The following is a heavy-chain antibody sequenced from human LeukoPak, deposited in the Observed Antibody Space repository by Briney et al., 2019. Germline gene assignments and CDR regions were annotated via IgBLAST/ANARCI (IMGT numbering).Heavy chain of an antibody. CDR3: ARISGAAVQHFDC. D-gene: IGHD6-13*01. CDR2: IYTGGDS. V-gene: IGHV3-66*01. Sequence: GGSLRLSCAASGFTVSSNYMAWVRQAPGRGLEWVCIIYTGGDSYYADSVKDRFTISRDNSKNMVSLQMNSLRAEDTAVYYCARISGAAVQHFDCWGQGTLVTVSS. CDR1: GFTVSSNY. J-gene: IGHJ4*02.